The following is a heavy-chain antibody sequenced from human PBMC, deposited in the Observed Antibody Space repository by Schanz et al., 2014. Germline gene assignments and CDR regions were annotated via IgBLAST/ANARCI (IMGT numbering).Heavy chain of an antibody. Sequence: EVQLVESGGGLVQPGGSLRLSCAASGFTFTTNAMSWVRQPPGKGLEWVSAISGNGGSTYFADSVKGRFTISRDNSDNTLFLQMNSLRAEDTAVYYCARDGFGGYLDSWGPGTLVTVSS. J-gene: IGHJ4*02. CDR2: ISGNGGST. D-gene: IGHD3-10*01. CDR1: GFTFTTNA. V-gene: IGHV3-23*04. CDR3: ARDGFGGYLDS.